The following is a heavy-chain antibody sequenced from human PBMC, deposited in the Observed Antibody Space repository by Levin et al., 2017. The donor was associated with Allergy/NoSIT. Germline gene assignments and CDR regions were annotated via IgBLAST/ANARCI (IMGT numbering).Heavy chain of an antibody. CDR2: INPNSGGT. Sequence: ASVKVSCKASGYTFTGYYMHWVRQAPGQGLEWMGWINPNSGGTNYAQKFQGRVTMTRDTSISTAYMELSRLRSDDTAVYYCASGVITMIVVAPLGYWGQGTLVTVSS. CDR1: GYTFTGYY. V-gene: IGHV1-2*02. CDR3: ASGVITMIVVAPLGY. D-gene: IGHD3-22*01. J-gene: IGHJ4*02.